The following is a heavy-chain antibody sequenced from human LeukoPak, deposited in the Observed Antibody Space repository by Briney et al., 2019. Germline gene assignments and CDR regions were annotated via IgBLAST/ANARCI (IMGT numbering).Heavy chain of an antibody. V-gene: IGHV3-7*04. CDR2: INQDGSDK. D-gene: IGHD1-26*01. CDR3: ARVYSGIYFDY. J-gene: IGHJ4*02. Sequence: PGGSLRLSCAASGLTFSIHWMNWVRQAPGKGLECVANINQDGSDKYYVDSVKGRFTISRDNAKNSLYLQMNSLRAEDTAVYYCARVYSGIYFDYWGQGTLVTVSS. CDR1: GLTFSIHW.